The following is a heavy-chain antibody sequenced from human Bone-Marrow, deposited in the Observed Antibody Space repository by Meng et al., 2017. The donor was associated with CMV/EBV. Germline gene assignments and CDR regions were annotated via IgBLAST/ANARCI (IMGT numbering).Heavy chain of an antibody. D-gene: IGHD6-6*01. CDR2: IYPGDSDT. CDR3: ARRASSSSGPEY. Sequence: KVSCKGSGYSFTSYWIGWVRQMPGKGLEWMGVIYPGDSDTRYSPSFQGQVTISADKSISTAYLQWSSLKASDTAMYFCARRASSSSGPEYWGQGTLVTVSS. CDR1: GYSFTSYW. J-gene: IGHJ4*02. V-gene: IGHV5-51*01.